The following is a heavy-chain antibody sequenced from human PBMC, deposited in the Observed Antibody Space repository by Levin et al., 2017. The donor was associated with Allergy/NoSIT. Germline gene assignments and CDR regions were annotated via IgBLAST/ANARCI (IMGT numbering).Heavy chain of an antibody. D-gene: IGHD1-14*01. J-gene: IGHJ5*02. CDR3: ARGDRRNWFDP. V-gene: IGHV4-34*01. CDR1: GGSFSGYY. Sequence: SETLSLTCAVYGGSFSGYYWSWIRQPPGKGLEWIGEINHSGSTDYNPSLKSRVTISVDTSKNQFSLNLSSVTAADTAVYYCARGDRRNWFDPWGQGTLVTVSS. CDR2: INHSGST.